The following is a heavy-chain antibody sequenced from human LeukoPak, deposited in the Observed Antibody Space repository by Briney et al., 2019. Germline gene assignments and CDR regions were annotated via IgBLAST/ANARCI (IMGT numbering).Heavy chain of an antibody. CDR1: GFTFSSYA. D-gene: IGHD3-16*01. Sequence: AGGSLRLSCAASGFTFSSYAMHWVRQAPGKGLEWVAVISYDGSNKYYADSVKGRFTISRDNSKNTLYLQMNSLRAEDTAVYYCAKIQDNYGYGNYFDYWGQGTLVTVSS. CDR2: ISYDGSNK. V-gene: IGHV3-30*04. J-gene: IGHJ4*02. CDR3: AKIQDNYGYGNYFDY.